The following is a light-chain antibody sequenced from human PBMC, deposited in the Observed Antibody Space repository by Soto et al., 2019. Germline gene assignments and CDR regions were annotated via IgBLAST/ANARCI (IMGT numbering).Light chain of an antibody. Sequence: SYELTQPPSVSVAPGQAARITCGGNNIGSKGVHWYQRRPGQAPVLVVYDDIDRPSGIPERFSGSSSGNTATLTISRVEVGDEADYYCQVWHTSSDHPVFGGGTKLTVL. V-gene: IGLV3-21*02. J-gene: IGLJ2*01. CDR3: QVWHTSSDHPV. CDR1: NIGSKG. CDR2: DDI.